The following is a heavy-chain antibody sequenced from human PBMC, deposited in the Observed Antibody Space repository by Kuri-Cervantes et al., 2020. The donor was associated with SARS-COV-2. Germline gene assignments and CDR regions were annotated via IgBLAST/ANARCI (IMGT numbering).Heavy chain of an antibody. V-gene: IGHV1-2*04. CDR2: INPNSVGT. Sequence: ASVKVSCKDSGYTFTGYYMHWVRQAPGQGLEWMGWINPNSVGTNYAQKSQGWVTMTRDTSISTVYMELSRLRSDDTAVYYCARSTPLRRLVVISQGGAFDIWGQGTMVTVSS. J-gene: IGHJ3*02. D-gene: IGHD3-22*01. CDR1: GYTFTGYY. CDR3: ARSTPLRRLVVISQGGAFDI.